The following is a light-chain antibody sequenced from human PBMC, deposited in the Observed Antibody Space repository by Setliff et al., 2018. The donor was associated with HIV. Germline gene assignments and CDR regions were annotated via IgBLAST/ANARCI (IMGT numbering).Light chain of an antibody. CDR2: DVT. V-gene: IGLV2-11*01. Sequence: QSVLTQPRSVSGSPGQSVTISCTGTSSDVGRYNYVSWYQHHPGKAPKLTIYDVTKRPSGVPDRFSGSKSGNTASLTISGLQAEDEADYYCCSYTSSSLVFGGGTKVTVL. J-gene: IGLJ2*01. CDR3: CSYTSSSLV. CDR1: SSDVGRYNY.